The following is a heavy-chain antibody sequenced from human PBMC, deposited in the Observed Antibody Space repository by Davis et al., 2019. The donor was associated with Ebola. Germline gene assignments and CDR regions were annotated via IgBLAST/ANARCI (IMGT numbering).Heavy chain of an antibody. CDR3: ARVEAYFDY. CDR2: IDYSGST. Sequence: MPGGSLRLSCTVSGDSVSTRDSYWSWIRQPPGRGLEWIGYIDYSGSTNCNPSLKSPVTMSVDTSKNQFSLKWTSVTAADTAVYYCARVEAYFDYWGQGNLVTVSS. V-gene: IGHV4-61*08. CDR1: GDSVSTRDSY. J-gene: IGHJ4*02.